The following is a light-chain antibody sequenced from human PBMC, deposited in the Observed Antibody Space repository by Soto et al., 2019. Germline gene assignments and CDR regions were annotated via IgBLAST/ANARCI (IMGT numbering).Light chain of an antibody. V-gene: IGLV2-14*01. CDR3: SSYTSSSTLLYV. J-gene: IGLJ1*01. CDR2: DVS. CDR1: SSDDGGYNY. Sequence: QSALTQPASVSGSPGQSITISCTGTSSDDGGYNYVSWYQQHPDKAPKLMIYDVSNRPSGVSNRFSGSKSGNTASLTISGLQAEDEADYYCSSYTSSSTLLYVFGTGTKLTVL.